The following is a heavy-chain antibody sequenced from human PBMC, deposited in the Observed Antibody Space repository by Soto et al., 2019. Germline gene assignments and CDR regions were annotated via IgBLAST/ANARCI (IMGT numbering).Heavy chain of an antibody. D-gene: IGHD6-19*01. CDR3: ASKGIAVADAFDI. J-gene: IGHJ3*02. Sequence: PGESLKISCKGSGYIFTNYWIGWVRQMPGKGLEWMGIIYPGDSDTRYSPSFQGQVTISADKSISTAYLQWSSLKASDTAMYYCASKGIAVADAFDIWGQGTMVTVSS. CDR1: GYIFTNYW. V-gene: IGHV5-51*01. CDR2: IYPGDSDT.